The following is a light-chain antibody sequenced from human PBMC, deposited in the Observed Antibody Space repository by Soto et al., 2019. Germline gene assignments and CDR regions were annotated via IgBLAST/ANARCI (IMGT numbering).Light chain of an antibody. J-gene: IGLJ1*01. V-gene: IGLV2-8*01. CDR2: EVN. CDR3: SSYAGDTYV. Sequence: LTQPPSASGSPGQSVTISCTGTSSDVGQYNYISWYQQHPGKAPKLLTYEVNRRPSGVPDRFSGSKSGNTASLTVSGLQAEDEADYYCSSYAGDTYVFGGGTKVTVL. CDR1: SSDVGQYNY.